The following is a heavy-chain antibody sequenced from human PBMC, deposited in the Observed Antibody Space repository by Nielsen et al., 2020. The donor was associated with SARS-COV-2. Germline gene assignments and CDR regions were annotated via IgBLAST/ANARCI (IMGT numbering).Heavy chain of an antibody. CDR2: ISYDGSHK. D-gene: IGHD5-18*01. V-gene: IGHV3-30*04. J-gene: IGHJ4*02. CDR1: GFTFSRYT. CDR3: ARGVETDAVMVEH. Sequence: GESLKTSCVGSGFTFSRYTMHWVRQAPGKGLEWVAAISYDGSHKYYADSVRGRFTISRDNSKDTLFLQMNGLRRDDTSVYYCARGVETDAVMVEHWGQGNLVAVSS.